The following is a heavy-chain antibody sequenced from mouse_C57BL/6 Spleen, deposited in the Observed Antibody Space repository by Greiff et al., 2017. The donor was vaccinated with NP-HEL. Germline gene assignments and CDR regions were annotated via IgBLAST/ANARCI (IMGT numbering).Heavy chain of an antibody. Sequence: QVQLKESGAELARPGASVKLSCKASGYTFTSYGISWVKQRTGQGLEWIGEIYPRSGNTYYNEKFKGKATLTADKSSSTAYMGLRSLTSEDSAVYFCARGSSYAMDYWGQGTSVTVSS. CDR2: IYPRSGNT. CDR1: GYTFTSYG. J-gene: IGHJ4*01. CDR3: ARGSSYAMDY. D-gene: IGHD1-1*01. V-gene: IGHV1-81*01.